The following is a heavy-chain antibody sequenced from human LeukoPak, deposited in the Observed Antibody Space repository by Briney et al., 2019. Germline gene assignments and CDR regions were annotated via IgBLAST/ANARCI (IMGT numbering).Heavy chain of an antibody. CDR2: IKHDGSEK. D-gene: IGHD1-26*01. J-gene: IGHJ4*02. V-gene: IGHV3-7*01. CDR1: GFTFTNFW. CDR3: ARRSGSYDY. Sequence: GGSLRLSCAASGFTFTNFWMSWVRQAPGKGLEWVANIKHDGSEKYYVDSVKDRFTISRDNAKNSVLLQMNSLRAEDTAVYYCARRSGSYDYWGQGTPVIVSS.